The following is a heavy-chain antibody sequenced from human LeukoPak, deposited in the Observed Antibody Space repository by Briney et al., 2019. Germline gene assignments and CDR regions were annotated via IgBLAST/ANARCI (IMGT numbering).Heavy chain of an antibody. CDR3: ARARGWLQHHIDY. J-gene: IGHJ4*02. D-gene: IGHD5-24*01. V-gene: IGHV4-34*01. CDR1: GGSFSGYY. CDR2: INHSGST. Sequence: SETLSLTCAVYGGSFSGYYWSWIRQPPGKGLEWIGEINHSGSTNYNPSLKSRVTISVDTSKNQFSLKPSSVTAADTAVYYCARARGWLQHHIDYWGQGTLVTVSS.